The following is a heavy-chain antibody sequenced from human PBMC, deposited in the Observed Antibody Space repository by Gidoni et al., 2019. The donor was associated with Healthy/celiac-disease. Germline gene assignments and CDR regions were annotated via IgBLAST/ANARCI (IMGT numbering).Heavy chain of an antibody. Sequence: QVQLQQWGAGLLKPSETLSLTCAVYGGSFSGYYWSWIRQPPGKGLEWIGEINHSRSTNYNPSLKSRVTISVDTSKNQFSLKLSSVTAADTAVYYCARVGDTAMVTGFDYWGQGTLVTVSS. V-gene: IGHV4-34*01. J-gene: IGHJ4*02. CDR1: GGSFSGYY. CDR3: ARVGDTAMVTGFDY. CDR2: INHSRST. D-gene: IGHD5-18*01.